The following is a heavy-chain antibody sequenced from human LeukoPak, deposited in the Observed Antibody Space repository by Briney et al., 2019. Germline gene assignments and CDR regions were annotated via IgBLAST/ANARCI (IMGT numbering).Heavy chain of an antibody. CDR3: AKDIPTFAKLPKRRDGYSSGGY. V-gene: IGHV3-23*01. CDR2: ISGSGGST. Sequence: PGGSLRLSCAASGFTFSSYAMSWVRQAPGKGLEWVSAISGSGGSTYYADSVKGRFTISRDNSKNTLYLQMNSLRAEDTAVYYCAKDIPTFAKLPKRRDGYSSGGYWGQGTLVTVSS. J-gene: IGHJ4*02. CDR1: GFTFSSYA. D-gene: IGHD5-24*01.